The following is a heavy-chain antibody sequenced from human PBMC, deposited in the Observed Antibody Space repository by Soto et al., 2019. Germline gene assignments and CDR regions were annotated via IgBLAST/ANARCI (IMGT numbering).Heavy chain of an antibody. Sequence: SETLSLTCTVSGGYISGYYRSWIRQPPGKGLEWIGYMYNTGSTVYNPSFKSRVTISVDTSKNQFSLKLSSVTAADTAVYYCARRYSSGFDFWGQGTLVTVSS. CDR2: MYNTGST. CDR3: ARRYSSGFDF. J-gene: IGHJ4*02. D-gene: IGHD6-19*01. CDR1: GGYISGYY. V-gene: IGHV4-59*08.